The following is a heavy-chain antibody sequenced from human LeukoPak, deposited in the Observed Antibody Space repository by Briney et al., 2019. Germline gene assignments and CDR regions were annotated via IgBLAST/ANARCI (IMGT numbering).Heavy chain of an antibody. CDR3: ARAQRYSSSWYDY. Sequence: PGGSLRLSCAASGFTFSSYAMHWVRQAPGKGLEWVSYISSSGSTIYYADSVKGRFTISRDNAKNSLYLQMNSLRAEDTAVYYCARAQRYSSSWYDYWGQGTLVTVSS. D-gene: IGHD6-13*01. CDR1: GFTFSSYA. CDR2: ISSSGSTI. V-gene: IGHV3-48*04. J-gene: IGHJ4*02.